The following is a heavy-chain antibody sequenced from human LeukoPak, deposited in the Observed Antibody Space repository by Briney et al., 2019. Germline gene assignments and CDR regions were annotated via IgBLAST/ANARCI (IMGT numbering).Heavy chain of an antibody. CDR3: ARVPLMVRGEDWFDP. D-gene: IGHD3-10*01. V-gene: IGHV4-4*07. CDR2: IYTSGST. CDR1: GGSISSYY. Sequence: NPSETLSLTCTVSGGSISSYYWSWIRQPAGKGLEWIGRIYTSGSTNYNPSLKSRVTMSVDTSKNQFSLKLSSVTAADTAVYYCARVPLMVRGEDWFDPWGQGTLVTVSS. J-gene: IGHJ5*02.